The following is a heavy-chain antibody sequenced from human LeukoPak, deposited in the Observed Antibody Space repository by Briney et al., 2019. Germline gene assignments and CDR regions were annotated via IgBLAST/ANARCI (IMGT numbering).Heavy chain of an antibody. CDR1: GGSISSSTYY. CDR3: ARRHWGPIDY. CDR2: IYYSGST. V-gene: IGHV4-39*01. D-gene: IGHD7-27*01. Sequence: SETLSLTCTVSGGSISSSTYYWGWIRQPPGKGLEWIGSIYYSGSTYYNPSLKSRVTISVDTSKNQFSLKLSSVTAADTGVHYCARRHWGPIDYWGQGTLVTVSS. J-gene: IGHJ4*02.